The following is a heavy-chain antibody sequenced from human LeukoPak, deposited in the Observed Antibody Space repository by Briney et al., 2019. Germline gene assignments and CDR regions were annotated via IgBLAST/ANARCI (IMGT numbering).Heavy chain of an antibody. V-gene: IGHV3-11*01. CDR2: ISSSGSTI. J-gene: IGHJ5*02. D-gene: IGHD6-13*01. CDR3: ARDLLIAAAGWSGWFDP. Sequence: GGSLRLSCAASGFTFSDYYMSWIRQAPGKGLEWVSYISSSGSTIYYADSVKGRFTISRDNAKNSLYLQMNSLRAEDTAFYYCARDLLIAAAGWSGWFDPWGQGTLVTVSS. CDR1: GFTFSDYY.